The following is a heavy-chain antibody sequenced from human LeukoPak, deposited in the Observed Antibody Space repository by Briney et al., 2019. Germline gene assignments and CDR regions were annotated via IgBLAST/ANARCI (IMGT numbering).Heavy chain of an antibody. V-gene: IGHV1-18*01. Sequence: ASVKVSCKASGYTFTSFGINWVRQAPGQGLEWMGCISTYNGNTNYAQKLQGRVTMTTDTSTSTAYMELRSLRSDDTAVYYCASGVEYRNYGNYIGGPYMDVWGKGTTVTVSS. J-gene: IGHJ6*03. CDR3: ASGVEYRNYGNYIGGPYMDV. CDR2: ISTYNGNT. D-gene: IGHD4-11*01. CDR1: GYTFTSFG.